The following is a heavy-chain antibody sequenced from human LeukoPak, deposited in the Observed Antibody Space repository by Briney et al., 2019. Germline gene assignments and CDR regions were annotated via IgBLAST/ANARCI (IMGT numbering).Heavy chain of an antibody. CDR3: AGAPPPPPLVVVAATGEW. J-gene: IGHJ4*02. CDR1: GGTFSSYA. D-gene: IGHD2-15*01. CDR2: IIPIFGTA. Sequence: ASVKVSCKASGGTFSSYAISWVRQAPGQGLEWMGGIIPIFGTANYAQKFQGRVTITADESTSTAYMELSSLRSEDTAVYYCAGAPPPPPLVVVAATGEWWGQGTLVTVSS. V-gene: IGHV1-69*13.